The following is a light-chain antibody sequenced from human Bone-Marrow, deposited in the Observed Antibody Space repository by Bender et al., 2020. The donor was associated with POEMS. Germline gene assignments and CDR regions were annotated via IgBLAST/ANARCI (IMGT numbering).Light chain of an antibody. J-gene: IGLJ2*01. Sequence: SYVLTQAPSVSVSPGQTARIACGGNDIGMKSVHWYQQRAGQAPVLVVYDDSDRPSGTPERFSGSNSGNTATLTITRVEAGDEADYYCQAWDTGIAVFGGGTKLTV. V-gene: IGLV3-21*02. CDR1: DIGMKS. CDR2: DDS. CDR3: QAWDTGIAV.